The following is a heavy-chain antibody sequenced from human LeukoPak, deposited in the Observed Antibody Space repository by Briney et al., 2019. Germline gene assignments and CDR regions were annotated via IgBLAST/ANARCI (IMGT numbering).Heavy chain of an antibody. CDR1: EYSFTGYW. D-gene: IGHD6-13*01. J-gene: IGHJ6*03. Sequence: GESLKISCKGSEYSFTGYWIGWVRQMPGKGLEWMGIIYPGDSDTRYSPSFQGQVTISADKSISTAYLQWSSLKASDTAMYYCARHRRVGPYSSSWYGVYYYYMDVWGKGTTVTVSS. CDR3: ARHRRVGPYSSSWYGVYYYYMDV. V-gene: IGHV5-51*01. CDR2: IYPGDSDT.